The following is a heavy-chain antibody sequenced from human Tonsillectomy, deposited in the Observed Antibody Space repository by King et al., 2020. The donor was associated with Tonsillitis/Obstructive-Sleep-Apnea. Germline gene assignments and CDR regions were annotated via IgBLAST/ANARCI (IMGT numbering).Heavy chain of an antibody. Sequence: VQLVESGGGLVQPGGSLRLSCAASGFTFSSYSMNWVRQAPGKGLEWVSYISSSSTIYYADSVKGRFTISRDNAKNSLYLQMNSLRDEDTAVYYCARVAVIVATINYFDYWGQGTLVTVSS. D-gene: IGHD5-12*01. CDR1: GFTFSSYS. CDR3: ARVAVIVATINYFDY. V-gene: IGHV3-48*02. CDR2: ISSSSTI. J-gene: IGHJ4*02.